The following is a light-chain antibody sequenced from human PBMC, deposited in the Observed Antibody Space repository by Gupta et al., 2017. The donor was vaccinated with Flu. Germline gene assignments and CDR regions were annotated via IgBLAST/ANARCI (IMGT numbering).Light chain of an antibody. CDR2: GAS. CDR1: QSVSSSY. Sequence: EIVLTQSPGTLSLSSGERATLSCRASQSVSSSYLAWYQEKPCQAPRLVIYGASIRATGIPDRFSGSGSGTDFTLTINRLEPEDFAVYYCQQDGGILVTFGGGTKVEIK. V-gene: IGKV3-20*01. J-gene: IGKJ4*01. CDR3: QQDGGILVT.